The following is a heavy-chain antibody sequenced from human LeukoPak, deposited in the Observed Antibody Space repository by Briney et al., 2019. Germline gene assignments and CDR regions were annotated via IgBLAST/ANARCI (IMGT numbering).Heavy chain of an antibody. V-gene: IGHV3-9*03. CDR1: GFTFDDYA. D-gene: IGHD6-19*01. J-gene: IGHJ3*02. Sequence: PGRSLRLSCAASGFTFDDYAMHWVRQAPGKGLEWVSGISWNSGSIGYADSVKGRFTISRDNAKNSLYLQMNSLRAEDMALYYCAKSFYSSGWLGVPFFDIWGQGTMVTVSS. CDR2: ISWNSGSI. CDR3: AKSFYSSGWLGVPFFDI.